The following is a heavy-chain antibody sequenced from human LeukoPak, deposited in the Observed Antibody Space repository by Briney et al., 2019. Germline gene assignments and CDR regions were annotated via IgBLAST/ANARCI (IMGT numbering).Heavy chain of an antibody. Sequence: VASVKVSCKASGYTFTGYYMHWVRQAPGQGLEWMGWINPNSGGTNYAQKFQGRVTMTRDTSISTAYMELNRLRSDDTAVYYCAREYCSTTRCYMADYWGQGTLVTVSS. V-gene: IGHV1-2*02. D-gene: IGHD2-2*01. CDR3: AREYCSTTRCYMADY. CDR1: GYTFTGYY. J-gene: IGHJ4*02. CDR2: INPNSGGT.